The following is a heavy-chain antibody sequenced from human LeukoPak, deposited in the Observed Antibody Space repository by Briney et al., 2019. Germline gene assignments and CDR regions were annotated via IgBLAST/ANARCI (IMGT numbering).Heavy chain of an antibody. CDR2: IHYSGST. J-gene: IGHJ4*02. V-gene: IGHV4-59*08. CDR1: GGTISSYY. D-gene: IGHD6-19*01. CDR3: ARWYSSGWASDY. Sequence: SETLSLTCTVSGGTISSYYWIWIRQPPGKGLEWIGYIHYSGSTKYNPSLKSRVTISVDTSKNQFSLKLSSVTAADTAVYYCARWYSSGWASDYWGQGTLVTVSS.